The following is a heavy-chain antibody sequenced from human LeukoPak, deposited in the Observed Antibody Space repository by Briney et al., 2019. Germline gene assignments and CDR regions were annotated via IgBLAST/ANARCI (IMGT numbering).Heavy chain of an antibody. CDR1: GFTFSTYR. CDR2: IKQDGSEK. J-gene: IGHJ6*03. D-gene: IGHD1-26*01. CDR3: ARDPYSGSYSDYYYYYMDV. Sequence: PGGSLRLSCAASGFTFSTYRMSWVRQAPGKGLEWVANIKQDGSEKHYVDSVKGRFTISRDNAKNSLYLQLNSLRAEDTAVYYCARDPYSGSYSDYYYYYMDVWGKGTTVTVSS. V-gene: IGHV3-7*01.